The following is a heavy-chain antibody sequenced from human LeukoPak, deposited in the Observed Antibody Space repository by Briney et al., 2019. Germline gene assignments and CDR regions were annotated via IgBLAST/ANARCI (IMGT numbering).Heavy chain of an antibody. Sequence: GGSLRLSCAASGFTFSNYWMHWVRQAPGEGLVWVSRINNDGSSTIYADSVKGRFTISRDNAKNTLSLQMNSLRAEDTAVYYCARLAAHDAFDIWGQGTMVTVSS. CDR3: ARLAAHDAFDI. CDR1: GFTFSNYW. CDR2: INNDGSST. J-gene: IGHJ3*02. V-gene: IGHV3-74*01.